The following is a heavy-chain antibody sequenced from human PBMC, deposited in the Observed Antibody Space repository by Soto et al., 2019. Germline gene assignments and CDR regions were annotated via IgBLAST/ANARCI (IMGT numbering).Heavy chain of an antibody. CDR3: ARGMSGYDYIMDN. CDR1: GVSLTSGNW. CDR2: IFHDGTA. Sequence: PSETLSLTCAVSGVSLTSGNWWTWVRHSPQRGLEYIGEIFHDGTANYYPSFERRVAMSVDTPRNQFSLQLSSVTAADTAVYYGARGMSGYDYIMDNWGQGTLVTVSS. J-gene: IGHJ4*02. D-gene: IGHD5-12*01. V-gene: IGHV4-4*02.